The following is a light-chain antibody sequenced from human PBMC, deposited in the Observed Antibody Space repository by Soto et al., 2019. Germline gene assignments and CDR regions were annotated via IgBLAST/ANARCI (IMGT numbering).Light chain of an antibody. CDR1: SSDIETYNL. CDR3: CSYTGGSTFPCV. Sequence: QSALTQPASVSGSPGQSITISCTGASSDIETYNLVSWYQHHPGKAPKLIIYEGSRRPSGVSDRFSGSTSGSTASLTISGLQADDAADYHCCSYTGGSTFPCVFATGTKVTVL. V-gene: IGLV2-23*03. CDR2: EGS. J-gene: IGLJ1*01.